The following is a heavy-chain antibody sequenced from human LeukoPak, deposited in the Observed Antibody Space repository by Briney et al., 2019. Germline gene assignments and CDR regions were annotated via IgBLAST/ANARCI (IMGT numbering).Heavy chain of an antibody. CDR2: INHSGST. D-gene: IGHD2-15*01. J-gene: IGHJ5*02. CDR1: GGSFSGYY. CDR3: ARGGVVVVVAATTNWFDP. V-gene: IGHV4-34*01. Sequence: SETLSLTCAVYGGSFSGYYWSWIRQPPGKGLEWIGEINHSGSTNYNPSLRSRVTISVDTSKNQFSLKLSSVTAADTAVYYCARGGVVVVVAATTNWFDPWGQGTLVTVSS.